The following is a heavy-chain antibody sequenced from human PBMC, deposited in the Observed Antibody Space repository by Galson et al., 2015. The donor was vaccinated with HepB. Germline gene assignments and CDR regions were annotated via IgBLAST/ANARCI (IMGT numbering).Heavy chain of an antibody. D-gene: IGHD1-26*01. CDR2: IIPIFGTA. CDR1: GGTFSSYA. V-gene: IGHV1-69*13. Sequence: SVKVSCKASGGTFSSYAISWVRQAPGQGLEWMGGIIPIFGTANYAQKFQGRVTITADESTSTAYMELSSLRSEDTAVYYCARERWGVYSGSYLFDYWGQGTLVTVSS. CDR3: ARERWGVYSGSYLFDY. J-gene: IGHJ4*02.